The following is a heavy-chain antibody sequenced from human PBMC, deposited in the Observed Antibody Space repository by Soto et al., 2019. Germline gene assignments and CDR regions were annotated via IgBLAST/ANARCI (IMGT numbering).Heavy chain of an antibody. CDR1: GGSISSSSYY. J-gene: IGHJ6*02. CDR2: IYYSGST. CDR3: ARRFWSGYYWYYYYGMDV. V-gene: IGHV4-39*01. D-gene: IGHD3-3*01. Sequence: PSETLSLTCTVSGGSISSSSYYWGWIRQPPGKGLEWIGSIYYSGSTYYNPSLKSRVTISVDTSKNQFSLKLSSVTAADTAVCYCARRFWSGYYWYYYYGMDVWGQGTTVTVSS.